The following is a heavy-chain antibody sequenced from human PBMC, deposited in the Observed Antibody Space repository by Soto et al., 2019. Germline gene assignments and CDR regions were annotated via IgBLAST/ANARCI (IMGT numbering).Heavy chain of an antibody. V-gene: IGHV4-4*07. D-gene: IGHD2-15*01. J-gene: IGHJ4*02. CDR1: GASISDYY. Sequence: QVQLQESGPGLVKPSETLSLTCTVSGASISDYYWSWIRQPAGKGLEWIGRVYTSGSTNYNPSLKSRVTMSVDTSKNQFALKLNSVTAADTAVYYCSRDVRYCSGDSCFRFDDWGQGTLVTVSS. CDR2: VYTSGST. CDR3: SRDVRYCSGDSCFRFDD.